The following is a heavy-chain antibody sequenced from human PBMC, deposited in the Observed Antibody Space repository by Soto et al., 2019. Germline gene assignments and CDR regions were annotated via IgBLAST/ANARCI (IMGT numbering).Heavy chain of an antibody. CDR3: ARALWKRSGLPNWLDP. CDR2: IYHSGST. D-gene: IGHD3-10*01. J-gene: IGHJ5*02. CDR1: GYSISSGYY. V-gene: IGHV4-38-2*01. Sequence: PSETLSLTCAVSGYSISSGYYWGWIRQPPGKGLEWIGSIYHSGSTYYNPSLKSRVTISVDTSKNQFSLKLSSVTAADTAVYYCARALWKRSGLPNWLDPWGQGTLVTVSS.